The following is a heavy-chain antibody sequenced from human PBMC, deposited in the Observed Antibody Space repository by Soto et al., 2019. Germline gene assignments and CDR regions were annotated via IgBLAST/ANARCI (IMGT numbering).Heavy chain of an antibody. J-gene: IGHJ4*02. V-gene: IGHV3-30*03. CDR3: ADGYRGGWYYFYY. CDR2: ISHDGSNK. D-gene: IGHD6-19*01. CDR1: GFSFSTYG. Sequence: QVQLVESGGGVVQPGRSLRLSCVASGFSFSTYGMHWVRQAPGKGLEWVAVISHDGSNKYYADSVKGRFTIYRDNSKNTLYLQMSSLKPEDTAVYYCADGYRGGWYYFYYWGQGALVTVSS.